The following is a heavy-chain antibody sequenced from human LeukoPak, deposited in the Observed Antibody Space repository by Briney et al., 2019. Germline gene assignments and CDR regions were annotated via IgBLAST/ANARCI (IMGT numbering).Heavy chain of an antibody. CDR1: GGTFSRYA. CDR2: IIPIFGTA. V-gene: IGHV1-69*01. D-gene: IGHD2-2*01. Sequence: SVTVSFKASGGTFSRYAISWVRQAPRQGLEWMGGIIPIFGTANYAQKFQGRVTLTADESTSTAYMELSSLRSEDTAVYYCARALSYCSSTSCPFDYWGQGTLVTVSS. CDR3: ARALSYCSSTSCPFDY. J-gene: IGHJ4*02.